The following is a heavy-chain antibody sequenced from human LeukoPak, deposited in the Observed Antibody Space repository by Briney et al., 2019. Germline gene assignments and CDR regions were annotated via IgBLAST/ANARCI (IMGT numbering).Heavy chain of an antibody. V-gene: IGHV3-49*04. CDR2: IRSKAYGGTT. CDR3: TRAVMVRGVIPWFDP. J-gene: IGHJ5*02. Sequence: PGGSLRLSCAASGFTFNNYGMHWVRQAPGKGLEWVGFIRSKAYGGTTEYAASVKGRFTISRDDSKSIAYLQMNSLKTEDTAVYYCTRAVMVRGVIPWFDPWGQGTLVTVSS. CDR1: GFTFNNYG. D-gene: IGHD3-10*01.